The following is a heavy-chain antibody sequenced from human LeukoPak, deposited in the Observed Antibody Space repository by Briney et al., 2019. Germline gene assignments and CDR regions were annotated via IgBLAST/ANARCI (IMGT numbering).Heavy chain of an antibody. V-gene: IGHV3-7*03. CDR1: GFTFSSYW. Sequence: PGGSLRLSCAASGFTFSSYWMSWVRQAPGEGLEWVAKINQDGTEKAYVDSVRGRFTISRDNAKNSLFLQMNSLRAEDTAVYYCAQSGQFDSWGQGTLVTVSS. CDR3: AQSGQFDS. J-gene: IGHJ5*01. CDR2: INQDGTEK. D-gene: IGHD2-8*02.